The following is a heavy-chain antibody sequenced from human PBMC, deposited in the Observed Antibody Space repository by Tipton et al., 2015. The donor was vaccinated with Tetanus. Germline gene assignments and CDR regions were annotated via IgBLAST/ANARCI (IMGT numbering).Heavy chain of an antibody. CDR1: GGSTHSHY. Sequence: LRLSCTVSGGSTHSHYWSWIRQSAAKGLEWIGRIYSGGTTNYNPSLKSRVFMSMDTSKNQFSLELSSVTVADTAVYYCASRDREQGKFDYWGQGTLVTVSS. CDR2: IYSGGTT. V-gene: IGHV4-4*07. D-gene: IGHD7-27*01. J-gene: IGHJ4*02. CDR3: ASRDREQGKFDY.